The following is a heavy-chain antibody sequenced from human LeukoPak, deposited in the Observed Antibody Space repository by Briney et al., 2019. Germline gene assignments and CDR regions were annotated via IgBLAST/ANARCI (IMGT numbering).Heavy chain of an antibody. CDR3: AKDLSGTSCLDY. D-gene: IGHD2-2*01. J-gene: IGHJ4*02. CDR2: ISYDGSNK. V-gene: IGHV3-30*18. Sequence: GGSLRLSCTASGFTFDDYAMHWVRQAPGKGLEWVAVISYDGSNKYYADSVKGRFTISRDNSKNTLYLQMNSLRAEDTAVYYCAKDLSGTSCLDYWGQGTLVTVSS. CDR1: GFTFDDYA.